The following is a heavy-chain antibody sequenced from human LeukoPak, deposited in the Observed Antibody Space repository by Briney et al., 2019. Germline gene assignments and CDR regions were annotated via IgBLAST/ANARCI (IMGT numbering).Heavy chain of an antibody. V-gene: IGHV3-30*04. Sequence: PGGSLRLSCAASGFTFSSYAMHWVRQAPGKGLEWVAVISYDGSNKYYADSVKGRFTISRDNSKNTLYLQMNSLRAEDTAVYYCARELSGGSGSRLNWFDPWGQGTLVTVSS. CDR1: GFTFSSYA. J-gene: IGHJ5*02. CDR3: ARELSGGSGSRLNWFDP. CDR2: ISYDGSNK. D-gene: IGHD3-10*01.